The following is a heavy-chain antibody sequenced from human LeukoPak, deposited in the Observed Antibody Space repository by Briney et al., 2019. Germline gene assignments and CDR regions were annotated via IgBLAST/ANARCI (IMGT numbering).Heavy chain of an antibody. J-gene: IGHJ4*02. V-gene: IGHV3-33*08. Sequence: GGSLRLSCAASGFTFGDYWMSWVRQAPGKGLEWVAVIWYDGSNKYYADSVKGRFTISRDNSKNTLYLQMNSLRAEDTAVYYCARGLGYYDSSGLFDYWGQGTLVTVSS. CDR3: ARGLGYYDSSGLFDY. D-gene: IGHD3-22*01. CDR2: IWYDGSNK. CDR1: GFTFGDYW.